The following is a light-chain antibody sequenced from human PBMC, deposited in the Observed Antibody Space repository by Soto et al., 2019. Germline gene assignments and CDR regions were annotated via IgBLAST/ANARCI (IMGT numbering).Light chain of an antibody. CDR2: KAS. CDR3: QQYNSYSPLT. Sequence: DIQMTQSPSTLPASVGDRVTITCRANQSISTWLAWYHQKPGKAPNLLIYKASRLETGVPSRFSGSGSGTEFTLTLSFLQPDDLATYYCQQYNSYSPLTFGGGNKVELK. J-gene: IGKJ4*01. CDR1: QSISTW. V-gene: IGKV1-5*03.